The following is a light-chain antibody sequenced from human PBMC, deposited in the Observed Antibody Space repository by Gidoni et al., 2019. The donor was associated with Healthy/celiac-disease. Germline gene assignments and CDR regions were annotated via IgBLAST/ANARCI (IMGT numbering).Light chain of an antibody. Sequence: EIVLTQSPGTLSLSPGERATLPCRASQSVSSSYLAWYQQKPGQAPRLLLYGASSRATGIPDRFSGSGSGTDFTLTISRLEPEDFAVYYCQQYGSSPPTFGQGTKVEIK. CDR1: QSVSSSY. V-gene: IGKV3-20*01. J-gene: IGKJ1*01. CDR3: QQYGSSPPT. CDR2: GAS.